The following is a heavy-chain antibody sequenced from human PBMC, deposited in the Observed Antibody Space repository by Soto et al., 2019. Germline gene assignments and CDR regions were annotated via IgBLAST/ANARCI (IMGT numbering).Heavy chain of an antibody. CDR2: IYYSGST. CDR1: GGSISSGDYY. Sequence: SETLSLTCTVSGGSISSGDYYWSWIRQPPGKGLEWIGYIYYSGSTYYNPSLKSRVTISVDTSKNQFSLKLSSVTAADTAVYYCARGCYDILTGYYFNLDFWAQGTLVTVSS. D-gene: IGHD3-9*01. J-gene: IGHJ4*02. CDR3: ARGCYDILTGYYFNLDF. V-gene: IGHV4-30-4*01.